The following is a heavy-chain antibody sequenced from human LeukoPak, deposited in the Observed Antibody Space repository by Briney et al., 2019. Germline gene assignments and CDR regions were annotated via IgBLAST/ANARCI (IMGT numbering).Heavy chain of an antibody. V-gene: IGHV3-74*01. Sequence: GGSLRLSCAGSGFVFSTYWMHWVRQAPGKGLAWVSRIKTDGSTTYYADSVKGRFTVSRDNAKNTLYLQMSSLRAEDTAVYYCAKVGDIVVVVAATPLFDYWGQGTLVTVSS. CDR2: IKTDGSTT. CDR3: AKVGDIVVVVAATPLFDY. D-gene: IGHD2-15*01. J-gene: IGHJ4*02. CDR1: GFVFSTYW.